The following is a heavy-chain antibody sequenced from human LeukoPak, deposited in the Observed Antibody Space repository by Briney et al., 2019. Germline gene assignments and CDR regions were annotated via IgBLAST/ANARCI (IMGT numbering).Heavy chain of an antibody. D-gene: IGHD6-19*01. CDR2: IYPGDSDT. CDR1: GYSFTSYW. Sequence: GESLKISCKGSGYSFTSYWIGWVRQMPGKGLEWMGIIYPGDSDTRYSPSFQGQVTISADKSISTAYLQWSSLKASDTAMYYCARQRAPPAVSNAFDIWGQGTMVTVSS. CDR3: ARQRAPPAVSNAFDI. V-gene: IGHV5-51*01. J-gene: IGHJ3*02.